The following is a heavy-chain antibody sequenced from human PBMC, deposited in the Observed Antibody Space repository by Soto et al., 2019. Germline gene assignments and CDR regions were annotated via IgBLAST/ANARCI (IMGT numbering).Heavy chain of an antibody. CDR2: IYYSGST. CDR3: ARGLGDFSFDY. Sequence: SETLSLTCAVSGGSISSYYWSWIRQPPGKGLEWIGYIYYSGSTNYNPSLKSRVTISVDTSKNQFSLKLSSVTAADTAVYYCARGLGDFSFDYWGQGTLVTVSS. V-gene: IGHV4-59*01. J-gene: IGHJ4*02. D-gene: IGHD4-17*01. CDR1: GGSISSYY.